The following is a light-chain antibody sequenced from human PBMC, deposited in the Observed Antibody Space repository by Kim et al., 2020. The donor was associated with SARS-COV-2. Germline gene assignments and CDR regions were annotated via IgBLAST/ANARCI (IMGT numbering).Light chain of an antibody. CDR3: AAWDDSLSGRV. CDR1: SSNIGNNY. J-gene: IGLJ2*01. V-gene: IGLV1-47*01. CDR2: RNN. Sequence: GKRVTMSCSGSSSNIGNNYVYWYQQVPGTAPKLLHYRNNPRPSGVPALFSGSKSGTSSSLAISGLRSEDEADYYCAAWDDSLSGRVFGGGTQLTVL.